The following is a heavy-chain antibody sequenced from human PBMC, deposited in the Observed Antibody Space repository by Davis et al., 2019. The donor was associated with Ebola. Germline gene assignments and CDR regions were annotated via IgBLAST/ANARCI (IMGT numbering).Heavy chain of an antibody. J-gene: IGHJ4*02. CDR1: GFMFENYG. V-gene: IGHV3-9*01. Sequence: SLKISCAASGFMFENYGMHWVRQTPGKGLEWVSGISWNGGSKDYADSVKGRFTISRDNAKNSLYLQMNSLTPEDTAFYYCARVNVVAAGSFDFWGQGTRVTVSA. CDR2: ISWNGGSK. D-gene: IGHD6-13*01. CDR3: ARVNVVAAGSFDF.